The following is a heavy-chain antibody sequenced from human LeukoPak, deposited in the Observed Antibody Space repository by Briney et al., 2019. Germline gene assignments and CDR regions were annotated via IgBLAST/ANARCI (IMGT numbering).Heavy chain of an antibody. D-gene: IGHD6-13*01. V-gene: IGHV3-23*01. Sequence: GGSLRLSCAASGFTFSSYAMSWVRQAPGKGLEWVSAISGSGGSTYYADSVKGRFTISRDNSKNTLYLQMNSLRAEDTAVYYCANGLAAAGTAFGGYWGQGTLVTVSS. CDR1: GFTFSSYA. CDR2: ISGSGGST. J-gene: IGHJ4*02. CDR3: ANGLAAAGTAFGGY.